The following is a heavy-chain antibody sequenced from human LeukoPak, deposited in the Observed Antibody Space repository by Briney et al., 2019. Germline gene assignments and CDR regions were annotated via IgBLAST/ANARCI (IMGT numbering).Heavy chain of an antibody. CDR1: GFTFDDYA. V-gene: IGHV3-23*01. CDR3: AKDRGSSWYTAFDY. Sequence: PGGSLRLSCAASGFTFDDYAMHWVRQAPGKGLEWVSAISGSGGSTYYADSVKGRFTISRDNSKNTLYLQMNSLRAEDTAVYYCAKDRGSSWYTAFDYWGQGTLVTVSS. J-gene: IGHJ4*02. CDR2: ISGSGGST. D-gene: IGHD6-13*01.